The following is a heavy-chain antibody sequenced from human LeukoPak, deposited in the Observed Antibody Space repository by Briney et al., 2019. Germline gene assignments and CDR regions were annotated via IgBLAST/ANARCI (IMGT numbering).Heavy chain of an antibody. CDR3: ARDHSSSWYSLDY. CDR1: GGTFSSYA. V-gene: IGHV1-18*01. J-gene: IGHJ4*02. Sequence: ASVKVSCKASGGTFSSYAISWVRQAPGQGLEWMGWISAYNGNTNYAQKLQGRVTMTTDTSTSTAYVELRSLRSDDTAVYYCARDHSSSWYSLDYWGQGTLVTVSS. CDR2: ISAYNGNT. D-gene: IGHD6-13*01.